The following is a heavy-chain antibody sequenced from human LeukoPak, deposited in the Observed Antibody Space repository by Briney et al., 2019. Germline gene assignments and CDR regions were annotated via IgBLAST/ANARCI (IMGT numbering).Heavy chain of an antibody. V-gene: IGHV1-46*01. Sequence: ASVKVSCKASGYTFTGYYMHWVRQAPGQGLEWMGIINPSGGSTSYAQKFQGRVTMTRDTSTSTVYMELSSLRSEDTAVYYCARVSSWTTQNDDAFDIWGQGTMVTVSS. D-gene: IGHD6-13*01. J-gene: IGHJ3*02. CDR3: ARVSSWTTQNDDAFDI. CDR1: GYTFTGYY. CDR2: INPSGGST.